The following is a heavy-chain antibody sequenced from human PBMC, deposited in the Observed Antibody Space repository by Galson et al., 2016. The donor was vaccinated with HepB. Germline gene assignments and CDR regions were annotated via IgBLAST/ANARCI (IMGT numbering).Heavy chain of an antibody. J-gene: IGHJ4*02. CDR1: GFTLGGYW. CDR3: ARGSGFLIDY. V-gene: IGHV3-7*03. CDR2: IKEDGSEK. D-gene: IGHD3-3*01. Sequence: SLRLSCAASGFTLGGYWMNWVRQAPGKGLEWVAIIKEDGSEKYYVDSVRGRFTISRDNAKNSLSLQMNGLRAEDTAVYYCARGSGFLIDYWGQGTPVTVSS.